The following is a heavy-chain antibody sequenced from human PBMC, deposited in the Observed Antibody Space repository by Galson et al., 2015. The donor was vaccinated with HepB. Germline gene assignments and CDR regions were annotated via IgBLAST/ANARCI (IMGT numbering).Heavy chain of an antibody. CDR1: GFSFSSHA. CDR3: AKNSSAYFAMDV. D-gene: IGHD3-22*01. J-gene: IGHJ6*02. Sequence: SLRLSCAGSGFSFSSHAMSWVRQAPGKGLEWVSAISGSGGVTYYADSVKGRFSISRDNSKNTLYVQMNGLRAEDTGVYYCAKNSSAYFAMDVWGQGTTVTVSS. V-gene: IGHV3-23*01. CDR2: ISGSGGVT.